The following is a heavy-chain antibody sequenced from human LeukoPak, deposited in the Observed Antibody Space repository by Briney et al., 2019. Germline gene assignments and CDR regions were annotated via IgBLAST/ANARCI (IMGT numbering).Heavy chain of an antibody. D-gene: IGHD4-17*01. CDR1: GDSINSLDL. CDR2: MYLSGTT. V-gene: IGHV4-4*02. Sequence: SGTLSLTCTVSGDSINSLDLWSWVRQPPGKGLEWIGEMYLSGTTHSNPSVKSRVTISVDTSKNQFSLKLSSVTAADTAVYYCARDSGYDYGDYGTAFDIWGQGTMVTVSS. J-gene: IGHJ3*02. CDR3: ARDSGYDYGDYGTAFDI.